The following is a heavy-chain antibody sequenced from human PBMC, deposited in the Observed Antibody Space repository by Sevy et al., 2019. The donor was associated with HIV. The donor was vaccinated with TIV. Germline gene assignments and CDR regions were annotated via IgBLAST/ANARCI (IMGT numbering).Heavy chain of an antibody. J-gene: IGHJ5*02. V-gene: IGHV4-39*01. CDR3: AGNGIVVVPAAIPGWFDP. CDR2: IYYSGST. CDR1: GGSISSSSYY. D-gene: IGHD2-2*02. Sequence: SETLSLTCTVSGGSISSSSYYWGWIRQPPGKGLEWIGSIYYSGSTYYNPSLKSRVTISVDTSKNQFSLKLSSVTAADTAVYYCAGNGIVVVPAAIPGWFDPWGQGTLVTVSS.